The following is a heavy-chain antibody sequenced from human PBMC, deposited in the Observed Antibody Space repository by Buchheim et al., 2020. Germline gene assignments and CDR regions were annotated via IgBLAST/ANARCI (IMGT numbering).Heavy chain of an antibody. V-gene: IGHV4-39*01. CDR2: ILYNGNT. CDR1: GDSITSSSHY. J-gene: IGHJ4*02. Sequence: QLQLQESGPGLVKPSETLSLTCSVSGDSITSSSHYWGWIRQPPGKGLEWIGNILYNGNTYSSPSLRSRVAVIADTVKNQFSLMLNSVTAADTAVYYCATQRRDGYNFWDYWGQGIL. D-gene: IGHD5-24*01. CDR3: ATQRRDGYNFWDY.